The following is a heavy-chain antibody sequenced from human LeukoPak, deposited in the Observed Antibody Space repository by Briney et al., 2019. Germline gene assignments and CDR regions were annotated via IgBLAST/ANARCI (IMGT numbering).Heavy chain of an antibody. CDR2: INPSGGST. Sequence: ASVKVSCKASGYTFTSYYMHWVRQAPGQGLEWMGIINPSGGSTSYAQKFQGRVTMTRDTSTSTVYMELSSLRSEDTAVYYCARDRGCITMVRGVDGYFDLWGRGTLVTVSS. CDR1: GYTFTSYY. J-gene: IGHJ2*01. CDR3: ARDRGCITMVRGVDGYFDL. D-gene: IGHD3-10*01. V-gene: IGHV1-46*01.